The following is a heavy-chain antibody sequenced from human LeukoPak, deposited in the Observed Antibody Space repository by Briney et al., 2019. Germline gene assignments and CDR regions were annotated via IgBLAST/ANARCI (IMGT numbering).Heavy chain of an antibody. J-gene: IGHJ4*02. CDR3: ARRGVVPAATKYYFDY. Sequence: PSETLSLTCAVSGDSISSSTYYWGWIRQPPGKGLEWIGSIYYSGSTYYNPSLKSRVTISVDTSKNQFSLKLSSVTAADTAVYYCARRGVVPAATKYYFDYWGQGTLVTVSS. D-gene: IGHD2-2*01. CDR1: GDSISSSTYY. CDR2: IYYSGST. V-gene: IGHV4-39*01.